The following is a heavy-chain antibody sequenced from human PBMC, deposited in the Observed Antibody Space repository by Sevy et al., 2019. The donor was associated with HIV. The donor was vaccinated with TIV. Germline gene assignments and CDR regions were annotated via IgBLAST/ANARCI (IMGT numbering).Heavy chain of an antibody. Sequence: ASVKVSCKASGYTFTSYGISWVRQAPGQGLEWMGWISAYNGNTNYAQKLQGRVTMTTDTSTSTAYMELRSLRSDDTAVYYCAREVNSGSYYDPYYYYYGMDVWGQGTTVTVSS. CDR3: AREVNSGSYYDPYYYYYGMDV. V-gene: IGHV1-18*04. D-gene: IGHD1-26*01. J-gene: IGHJ6*02. CDR1: GYTFTSYG. CDR2: ISAYNGNT.